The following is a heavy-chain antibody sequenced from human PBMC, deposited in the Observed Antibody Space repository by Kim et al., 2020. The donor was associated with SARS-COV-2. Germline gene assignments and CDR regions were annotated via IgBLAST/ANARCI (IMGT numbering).Heavy chain of an antibody. Sequence: SETLSLTCTVSGGSVSSGSYYWSWIRQPPGKGLEWIGYIYYSGSTNYNPSLKSRVTISVDTSKNQFSLKLSSGTAADTAVYYCARDRLVVPAAISYYYYG. CDR2: IYYSGST. CDR1: GGSVSSGSYY. J-gene: IGHJ6*01. V-gene: IGHV4-61*01. CDR3: ARDRLVVPAAISYYYYG. D-gene: IGHD2-2*01.